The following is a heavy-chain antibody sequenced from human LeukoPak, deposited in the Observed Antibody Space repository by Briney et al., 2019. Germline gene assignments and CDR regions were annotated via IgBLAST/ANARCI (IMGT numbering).Heavy chain of an antibody. Sequence: GGSLRLSCAASGFTFSSYWMSWVRQAPGKGLEWVANIKQDGSEKYYVDSVKGRFTISRDNAKNSLYLQMNSLRAEDTAVYYCARSGYDPRAHFDYWGQGTLVTVSS. V-gene: IGHV3-7*01. CDR3: ARSGYDPRAHFDY. CDR2: IKQDGSEK. D-gene: IGHD5-12*01. CDR1: GFTFSSYW. J-gene: IGHJ4*02.